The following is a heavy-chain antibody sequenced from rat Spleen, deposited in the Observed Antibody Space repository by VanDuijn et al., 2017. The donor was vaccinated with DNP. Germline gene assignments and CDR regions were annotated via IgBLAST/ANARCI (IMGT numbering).Heavy chain of an antibody. J-gene: IGHJ2*01. CDR2: ISSTGVVT. CDR1: QFTFSNSG. CDR3: TKRRYGSFDY. Sequence: EVQLVESGGDLVQPGGSLKLSCAASQFTFSNSGMAWVRQVPKKGLEWVAAISSTGVVTYYRDSVKGRFTVSRDNGKNILYLQMDSMRSEDTATYYCTKRRYGSFDYWGQGVMVPIS. D-gene: IGHD1-5*01. V-gene: IGHV5S13*01.